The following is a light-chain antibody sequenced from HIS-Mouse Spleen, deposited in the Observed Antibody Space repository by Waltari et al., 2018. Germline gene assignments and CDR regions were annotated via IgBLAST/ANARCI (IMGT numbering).Light chain of an antibody. V-gene: IGLV2-14*03. CDR2: DVS. CDR3: SSYTSSSTLV. CDR1: SSDVGGYNY. Sequence: QSALTQPASVSGSPGQSITISCTGTSSDVGGYNYVSWYQQHPGKAPQLMIYDVSNRPSGGSKRFSGSKSGNTASLTISGLQAEDEDDYYCSSYTSSSTLVFGTGTKVTVL. J-gene: IGLJ1*01.